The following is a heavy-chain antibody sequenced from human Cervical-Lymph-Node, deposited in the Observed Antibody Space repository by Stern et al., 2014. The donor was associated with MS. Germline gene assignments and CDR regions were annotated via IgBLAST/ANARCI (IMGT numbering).Heavy chain of an antibody. V-gene: IGHV3-21*04. Sequence: QLVQSGGGLVKPGGSLNLSCAVSGFSFSGYSMNWVRQAPGKGLEWVSSISGVGNYIYYSDSVKGRFTVSRDNAKNSLFLRMNSLRAEDTAVYYCARYQVGIYGVGWFDLWGQGTLVTVSS. CDR3: ARYQVGIYGVGWFDL. D-gene: IGHD4-17*01. J-gene: IGHJ5*02. CDR1: GFSFSGYS. CDR2: ISGVGNYI.